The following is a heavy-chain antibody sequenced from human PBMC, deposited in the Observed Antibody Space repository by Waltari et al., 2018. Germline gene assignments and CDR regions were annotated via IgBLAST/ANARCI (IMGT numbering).Heavy chain of an antibody. CDR1: GYTFRDYK. J-gene: IGHJ2*01. CDR3: AIAGAGNFDL. D-gene: IGHD6-19*01. Sequence: EVQLVQSGVEVKKHGESLRISCKGSGYTFRDYKTTWVRQMPVKGLEWMGSIDPSDSSTNYSPSFQGHVTISLDKSISTAYLQWNSLEASDTAIFYCAIAGAGNFDLWGRGTLVTVSS. V-gene: IGHV5-10-1*03. CDR2: IDPSDSST.